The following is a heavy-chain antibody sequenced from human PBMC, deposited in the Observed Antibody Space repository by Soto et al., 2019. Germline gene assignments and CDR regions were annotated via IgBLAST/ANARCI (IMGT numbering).Heavy chain of an antibody. J-gene: IGHJ4*02. D-gene: IGHD2-21*02. CDR2: VNPSGGHT. V-gene: IGHV1-46*01. CDR1: GDTFTDYY. Sequence: QVQLMQSGAEVKKPGASVKVSCKASGDTFTDYYIHWVRQAPGQGLEWMGTVNPSGGHTTYAQHFRGRVTMTRDTSTSTLYMELTSLTSGDTAIYYCARVGHVVVVTAALDYLAQGTLVTAAS. CDR3: ARVGHVVVVTAALDY.